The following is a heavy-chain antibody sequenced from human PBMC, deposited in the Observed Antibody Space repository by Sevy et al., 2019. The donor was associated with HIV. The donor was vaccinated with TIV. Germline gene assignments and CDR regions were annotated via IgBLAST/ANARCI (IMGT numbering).Heavy chain of an antibody. CDR3: AKDEGYSSARIDY. J-gene: IGHJ4*02. CDR2: ISWNSGSI. V-gene: IGHV3-9*01. Sequence: GGSLRLSCAASGFTFDDYAMHWVRQAPGKGLEWVSGISWNSGSIGYADSVKGRFTISRDNAKNSLYLQMNSLRAEDTALYCCAKDEGYSSARIDYWGQGTLVTVSS. CDR1: GFTFDDYA. D-gene: IGHD6-25*01.